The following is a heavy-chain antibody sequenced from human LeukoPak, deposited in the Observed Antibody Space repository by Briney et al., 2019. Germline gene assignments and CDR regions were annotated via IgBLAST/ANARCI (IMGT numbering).Heavy chain of an antibody. D-gene: IGHD3/OR15-3a*01. CDR2: INHSGST. J-gene: IGHJ4*02. Sequence: SETLSLTCAVYGGSFSGYYWSWIRQPPGKGLEWIGEINHSGSTNYNPSLKSRVTISVDTSKNQFSLKLSSVTAADTAVYYCARGFSRLGLVIIPRSYYFDYWGQGTLVTVSS. CDR1: GGSFSGYY. V-gene: IGHV4-34*01. CDR3: ARGFSRLGLVIIPRSYYFDY.